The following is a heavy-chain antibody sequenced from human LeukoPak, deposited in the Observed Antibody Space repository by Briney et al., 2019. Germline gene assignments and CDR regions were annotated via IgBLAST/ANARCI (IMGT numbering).Heavy chain of an antibody. CDR1: GFTFSSYA. J-gene: IGHJ3*02. Sequence: PGGSLRLSCAASGFTFSSYAMSWVRQAPGKGLEWVSAISGSGGSTYYADSVKGRFTISRDNSKNTLYLQMNSLRAEDTAVYYCANLIDYGDYPDALDIWGQGTMVTVSS. D-gene: IGHD4-17*01. V-gene: IGHV3-23*01. CDR3: ANLIDYGDYPDALDI. CDR2: ISGSGGST.